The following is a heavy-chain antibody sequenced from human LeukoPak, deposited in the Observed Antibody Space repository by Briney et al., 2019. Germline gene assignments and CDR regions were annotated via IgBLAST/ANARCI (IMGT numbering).Heavy chain of an antibody. V-gene: IGHV4-39*01. CDR2: MSYVGIT. D-gene: IGHD4-11*01. J-gene: IGHJ4*02. CDR1: GDSISSTTYW. Sequence: PSKTLSLTCTVSGDSISSTTYWWGWIRQSPGKGLEWIGSMSYVGITSYNPSLKSRATISVDTSKNQFSLMLNSVTAADTAVYYCTRLPLDYSLDHWGQGTPVSVSS. CDR3: TRLPLDYSLDH.